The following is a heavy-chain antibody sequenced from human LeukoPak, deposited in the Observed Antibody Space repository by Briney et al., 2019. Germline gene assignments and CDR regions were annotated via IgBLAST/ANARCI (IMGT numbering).Heavy chain of an antibody. D-gene: IGHD6-13*01. CDR2: ISGFNGKT. CDR3: ARVGSSGEFDL. V-gene: IGHV1-18*01. CDR1: GYTLSDYG. J-gene: IGHJ5*02. Sequence: ASVTVSFKSSGYTLSDYGFTWVRQAPGQGLEWMGWISGFNGKTNYAVRVQDRLTLTTDTSTNTTTLDLRGLRPDDTAMYYCARVGSSGEFDLWGQGTLLTVSS.